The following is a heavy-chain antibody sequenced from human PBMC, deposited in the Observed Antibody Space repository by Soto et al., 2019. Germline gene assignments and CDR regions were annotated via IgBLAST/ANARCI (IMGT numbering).Heavy chain of an antibody. Sequence: QVHLVESGGGVVQPGRSLRLSCAASGFTFSRHAMHWVRQAPGKGLEGRAVISYDGSNKWYTDSVKGRFTISRDNSKDTVLLQMNSLRNEDTDVYYCARADGSYYDCWNGHPAIYFDFWGQGTLVTVSS. CDR2: ISYDGSNK. D-gene: IGHD3-3*01. CDR1: GFTFSRHA. CDR3: ARADGSYYDCWNGHPAIYFDF. J-gene: IGHJ4*02. V-gene: IGHV3-30-3*01.